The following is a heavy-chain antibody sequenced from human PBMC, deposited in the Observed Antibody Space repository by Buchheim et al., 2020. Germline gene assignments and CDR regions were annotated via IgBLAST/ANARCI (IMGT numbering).Heavy chain of an antibody. CDR2: IYYGGST. D-gene: IGHD3-10*01. J-gene: IGHJ6*03. Sequence: QQQLQESGPGLVKPSETLSLTCTVSGGSISNSDSYYWGWIRQPPGKGLDWIGSIYYGGSTYYNPSLKSRVTISVDTSKNQFSLKLSSVTAADMAVCYCARQITMVRGLTVNDYYYMDVWGKGTT. CDR1: GGSISNSDSYY. CDR3: ARQITMVRGLTVNDYYYMDV. V-gene: IGHV4-39*01.